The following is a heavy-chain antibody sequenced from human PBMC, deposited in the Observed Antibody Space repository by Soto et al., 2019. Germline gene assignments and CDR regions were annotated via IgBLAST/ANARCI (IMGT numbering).Heavy chain of an antibody. Sequence: GGSLRLSCAASGFTFSSYGMHWVRQAPGKGLEWVAVISYDGSNKYYADSVKGRFTISRDNSKNTLYLQMNSLRAEDTTVYYCAKPVQEAYFYYYMDVWGQGTTVTVSS. V-gene: IGHV3-30*18. CDR1: GFTFSSYG. J-gene: IGHJ6*02. CDR3: AKPVQEAYFYYYMDV. CDR2: ISYDGSNK. D-gene: IGHD1-1*01.